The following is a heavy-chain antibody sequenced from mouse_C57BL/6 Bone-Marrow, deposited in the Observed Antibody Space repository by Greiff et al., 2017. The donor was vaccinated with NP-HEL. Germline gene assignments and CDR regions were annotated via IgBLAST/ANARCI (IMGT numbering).Heavy chain of an antibody. J-gene: IGHJ1*03. CDR3: ARENWNYVDV. Sequence: QVQLQQSGAELVRPGTSVKVSCKASGYAFTNYLIEWVKQRPGQGLEWIGVINPGSGGTNYNEKFKGKATLTADKSSSTAYMQLSSLTSEDSAVYFCARENWNYVDVWGTGTTVTVSS. CDR1: GYAFTNYL. D-gene: IGHD4-1*01. CDR2: INPGSGGT. V-gene: IGHV1-54*01.